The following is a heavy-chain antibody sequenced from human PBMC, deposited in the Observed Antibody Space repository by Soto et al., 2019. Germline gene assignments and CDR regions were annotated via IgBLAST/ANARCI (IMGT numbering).Heavy chain of an antibody. CDR1: GGSLSRGGYY. V-gene: IGHV4-31*03. D-gene: IGHD2-2*01. CDR3: ARDSIVVVPAAMDPHSHSATDV. J-gene: IGHJ6*02. Sequence: PSETLPVRCTVSGGSLSRGGYYWCWIRQHPGKGLEWIGYIYYSGSTYYNPSLKSRVTISVDTSKNQFSLKLSSVTAADTAVYYCARDSIVVVPAAMDPHSHSATDVRGQAPTVTVSS. CDR2: IYYSGST.